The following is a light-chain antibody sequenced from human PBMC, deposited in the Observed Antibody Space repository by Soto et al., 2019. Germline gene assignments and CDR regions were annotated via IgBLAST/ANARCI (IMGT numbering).Light chain of an antibody. Sequence: EIRLSQSPATLSLSEGDRDTIPCRASQTISSWLAWYQHIPGKAPKLLIYDASNLDSGVPSRFSGSGSGTEFSLTISRLEPEDFAAYYCQHYEGSCIFGPGTKVDIK. J-gene: IGKJ3*01. CDR1: QTISSW. V-gene: IGKV1-5*01. CDR2: DAS. CDR3: QHYEGSCI.